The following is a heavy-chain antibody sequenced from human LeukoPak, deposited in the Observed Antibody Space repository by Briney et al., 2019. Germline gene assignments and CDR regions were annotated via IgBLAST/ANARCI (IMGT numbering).Heavy chain of an antibody. CDR1: GGSLSSGGYY. V-gene: IGHV4-31*03. CDR2: IYYSGST. D-gene: IGHD1-14*01. J-gene: IGHJ4*02. Sequence: PSQTLSLTCTVSGGSLSSGGYYWSWIRQHPGKSLEWIGYIYYSGSTYYNPSLKSRVTISVDTSKNQFSLKLSSVTAADTAVYYCARVTTRGTRTRGYYFDYWGQGTLVTVSS. CDR3: ARVTTRGTRTRGYYFDY.